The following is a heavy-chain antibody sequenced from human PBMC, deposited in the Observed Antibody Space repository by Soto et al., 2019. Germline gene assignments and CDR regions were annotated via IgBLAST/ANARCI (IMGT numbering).Heavy chain of an antibody. Sequence: GASVKVSCKASGYTFTSYAMHWVRQAPGQRLECMGWINAGNGNTKYSQKCQGRVTITRDTSASTAYMELSSLRSEATAVYYCATARHGEMKNWCDSWGQRTRVIAAS. J-gene: IGHJ5*01. CDR2: INAGNGNT. CDR1: GYTFTSYA. V-gene: IGHV1-3*01. CDR3: ATARHGEMKNWCDS. D-gene: IGHD2-21*01.